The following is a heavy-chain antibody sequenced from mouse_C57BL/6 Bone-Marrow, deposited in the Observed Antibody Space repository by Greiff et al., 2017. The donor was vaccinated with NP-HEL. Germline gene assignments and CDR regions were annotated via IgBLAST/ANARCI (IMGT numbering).Heavy chain of an antibody. CDR2: IDPSDSYT. V-gene: IGHV1-69*01. CDR3: ARGGRGVVAHFDV. CDR1: GYTFTSYW. Sequence: QVQLQQPGAELVMPGASVKLSCKASGYTFTSYWMHWVKQRPGQGLEWIGEIDPSDSYTNYNQKFKGKSTLTVDKSSSTAYMQLSSLTSEDSAVYYCARGGRGVVAHFDVWGTGTTVTVSS. D-gene: IGHD1-1*01. J-gene: IGHJ1*03.